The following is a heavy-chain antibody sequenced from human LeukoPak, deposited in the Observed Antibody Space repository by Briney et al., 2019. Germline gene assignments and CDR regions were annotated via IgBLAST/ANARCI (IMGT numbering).Heavy chain of an antibody. J-gene: IGHJ4*02. CDR1: GFTFSSYA. CDR2: FDPEDGET. Sequence: GGSLRLSCAASGFTFSSYAMHWVRQAPGKGLEWMGGFDPEDGETIYAQKFQGRVTMTEDTSTDTAYMELSSLRSEDTAVYYCATVQSGIAVALDYWGQGTLVTVSS. V-gene: IGHV1-24*01. D-gene: IGHD6-19*01. CDR3: ATVQSGIAVALDY.